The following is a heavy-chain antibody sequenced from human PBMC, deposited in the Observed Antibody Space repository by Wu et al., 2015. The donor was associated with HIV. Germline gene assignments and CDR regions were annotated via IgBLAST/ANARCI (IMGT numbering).Heavy chain of an antibody. CDR3: ARDAYSSTPTDAFDI. CDR1: GYTFTGHY. CDR2: INPNSGGT. Sequence: QVQLVQSGAEVKKPGASVKVSCKASGYTFTGHYMHWVRQAPGQGLEWMGWINPNSGGTNYAQKFQGRVTMTRDTSISTAYMELSRLRSDDTAVYYCARDAYSSTPTDAFDIWGQGDNGHRLF. D-gene: IGHD6-13*01. J-gene: IGHJ3*02. V-gene: IGHV1-2*02.